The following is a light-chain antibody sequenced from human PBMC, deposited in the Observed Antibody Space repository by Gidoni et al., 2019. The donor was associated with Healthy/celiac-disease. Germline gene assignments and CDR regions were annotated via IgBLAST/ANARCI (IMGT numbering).Light chain of an antibody. CDR2: EES. CDR3: QHYKDWTSCT. V-gene: IGKV3-15*01. CDR1: QSVSSN. J-gene: IGKJ1*01. Sequence: EIVMKQSTDTLSVSSGERATHSCRASQSVSSNLAWYQQKPGQAPRLRSYEESTRANVLTTRFSGSGTGTGVTHAFCCLQSEDLAVYYCQHYKDWTSCTFSQGTKFE.